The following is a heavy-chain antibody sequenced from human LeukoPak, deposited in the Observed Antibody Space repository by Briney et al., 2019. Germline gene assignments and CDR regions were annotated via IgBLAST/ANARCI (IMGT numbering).Heavy chain of an antibody. CDR3: ARGGSSGWYHRVFDY. Sequence: NPSETLSLTCTVSGGSISSYYWSWIRQPPGKGLEWIGEINHSGSTNYNPSLKGRVTISVDASKNQFSLKLSSVTAADTAVYYCARGGSSGWYHRVFDYWGQGTLVTVSS. J-gene: IGHJ4*02. CDR1: GGSISSYY. D-gene: IGHD6-19*01. CDR2: INHSGST. V-gene: IGHV4-34*01.